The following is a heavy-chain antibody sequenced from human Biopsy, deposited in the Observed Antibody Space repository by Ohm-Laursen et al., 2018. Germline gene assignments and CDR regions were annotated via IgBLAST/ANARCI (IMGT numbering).Heavy chain of an antibody. D-gene: IGHD2-8*01. J-gene: IGHJ4*02. Sequence: LTWDYMPWLRQAPGQGPEWMGQLNTNSGDTEYAENFQGRVTMTRDTSISTAYMELSRLRSVDTAVYYCARLTRSTPTTGVWGQGTLVTVSS. CDR1: LTWDY. CDR2: LNTNSGDT. CDR3: ARLTRSTPTTGV. V-gene: IGHV1-2*06.